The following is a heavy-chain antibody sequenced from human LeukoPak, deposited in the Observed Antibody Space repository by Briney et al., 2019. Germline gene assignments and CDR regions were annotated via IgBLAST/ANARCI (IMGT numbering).Heavy chain of an antibody. J-gene: IGHJ6*02. Sequence: SETLSLTCTVSGGSISSYYWSWIPQPPGKGLEWIGYIYYSGSTNYNPSLKSRVTISVDTSKNQFSLKLSSVTAADTAVYYCARVVTPVNYYYYYGMDVWGQGTTVTVSS. D-gene: IGHD4-23*01. CDR1: GGSISSYY. V-gene: IGHV4-59*01. CDR3: ARVVTPVNYYYYYGMDV. CDR2: IYYSGST.